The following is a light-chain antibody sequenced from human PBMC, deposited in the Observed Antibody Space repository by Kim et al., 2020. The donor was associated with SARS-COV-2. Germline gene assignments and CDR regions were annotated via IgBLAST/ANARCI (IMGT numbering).Light chain of an antibody. V-gene: IGLV3-21*03. J-gene: IGLJ2*01. CDR1: NIGSKS. Sequence: SYELTQPPSVSVAPGKTARITCGGNNIGSKSVHWYQQKPGQAPLLVVYEDSERPSGIPERFSGSNSGDTATLTISRIETGDAADYYCQAWDSRSYHSLFG. CDR2: EDS. CDR3: QAWDSRSYHSL.